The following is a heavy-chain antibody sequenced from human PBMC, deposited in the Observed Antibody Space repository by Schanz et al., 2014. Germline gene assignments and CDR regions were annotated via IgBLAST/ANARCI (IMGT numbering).Heavy chain of an antibody. Sequence: EVQLLESGGGLVQPGGSLRLSCATSGFSFSSYAINWVRQAPGKGPEWVANIKHDGSVKDYVDSVEGRFTISRDNAKRSLFLQMNSLRVEDTAVYFCVSQTGSPNYCGQGTLVTVSS. D-gene: IGHD6-13*01. J-gene: IGHJ4*02. CDR2: IKHDGSVK. V-gene: IGHV3-7*02. CDR3: VSQTGSPNY. CDR1: GFSFSSYA.